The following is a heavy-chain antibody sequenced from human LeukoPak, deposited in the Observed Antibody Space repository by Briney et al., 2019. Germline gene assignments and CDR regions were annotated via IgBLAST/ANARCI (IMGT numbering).Heavy chain of an antibody. J-gene: IGHJ4*02. V-gene: IGHV4-39*07. CDR2: MYYSGST. CDR1: GGSISSSSYY. CDR3: ARDNGLYYYGSGRPRPPTFDY. D-gene: IGHD3-10*01. Sequence: SETLSLTCTVSGGSISSSSYYWGWIRQPPGKGLEWIGSMYYSGSTYYNPSLKSRVTISVDTSKNQFSLKLSSVTAADTAVYYCARDNGLYYYGSGRPRPPTFDYWGQGTLVTVSS.